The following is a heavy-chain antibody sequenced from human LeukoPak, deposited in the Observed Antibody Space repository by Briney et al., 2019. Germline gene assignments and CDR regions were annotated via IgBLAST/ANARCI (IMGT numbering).Heavy chain of an antibody. CDR3: ARDKDYGFDY. CDR1: GFTFSIYS. D-gene: IGHD4-17*01. Sequence: PGGSLRLSCAAPGFTFSIYSMNWVRQAPGKGLEWVSYIGPTDNIDYADSVKGRFTISRDKAQNSLFLQMNSLRDEDTAVYYCARDKDYGFDYWGQGTLVTVSS. CDR2: IGPTDNI. J-gene: IGHJ4*02. V-gene: IGHV3-48*02.